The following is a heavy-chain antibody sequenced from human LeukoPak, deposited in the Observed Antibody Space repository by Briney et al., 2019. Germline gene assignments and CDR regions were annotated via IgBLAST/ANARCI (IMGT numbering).Heavy chain of an antibody. J-gene: IGHJ3*02. D-gene: IGHD5-24*01. CDR1: GGFISSYY. CDR2: IHYSGST. CDR3: ARRNGYSLDAFDI. Sequence: PSETLALTCTVSGGFISSYYWNWIRQPPGKGLECIGYIHYSGSTNYNPSLKSRVTISVDTSKNPFSLKLSSVTAADTAVYYCARRNGYSLDAFDIWGQGTMVTVSS. V-gene: IGHV4-59*08.